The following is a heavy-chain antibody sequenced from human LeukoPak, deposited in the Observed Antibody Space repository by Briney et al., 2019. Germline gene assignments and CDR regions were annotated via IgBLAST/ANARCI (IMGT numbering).Heavy chain of an antibody. CDR3: ARDGPAAAGLNAFDI. V-gene: IGHV1-2*02. CDR2: INPNGGGT. D-gene: IGHD6-13*01. CDR1: GSTFTDYY. J-gene: IGHJ3*02. Sequence: ASVKVSCKASGSTFTDYYMHWVRQAPGQGLEWMGWINPNGGGTNYAQKFQGRVTMTRDTSISTAYMELSRLRSDDTAVYYCARDGPAAAGLNAFDIWGQGTMVTVSS.